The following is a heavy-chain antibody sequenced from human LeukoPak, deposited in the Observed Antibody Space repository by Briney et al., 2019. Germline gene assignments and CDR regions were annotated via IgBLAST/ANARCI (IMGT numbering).Heavy chain of an antibody. CDR1: GYTFTSYG. D-gene: IGHD3-10*01. CDR2: ISAYNGNT. V-gene: IGHV1-18*01. Sequence: ASVKVSCKASGYTFTSYGISWLRQAPGQGLEWMGWISAYNGNTNYAQKLQGRLTITTDTSTNTAYVELRSLSSDDTAVYYCARDLVWFGELLPFDPWGQGTLVTVSS. CDR3: ARDLVWFGELLPFDP. J-gene: IGHJ5*02.